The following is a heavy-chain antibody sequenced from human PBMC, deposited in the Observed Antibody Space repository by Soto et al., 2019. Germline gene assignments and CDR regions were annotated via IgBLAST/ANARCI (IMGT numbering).Heavy chain of an antibody. D-gene: IGHD3-10*01. Sequence: SETLSLTCAVYGGSFSGYYWSWIRQPPGKGLEWIGEINHSGSTNYNPSLKSRVTISVDTSKNQFSLKLSSVTAADTAVYYCARVRSLRGVIHYYYYYGMDVWGQGTTVTVS. V-gene: IGHV4-34*01. J-gene: IGHJ6*02. CDR3: ARVRSLRGVIHYYYYYGMDV. CDR2: INHSGST. CDR1: GGSFSGYY.